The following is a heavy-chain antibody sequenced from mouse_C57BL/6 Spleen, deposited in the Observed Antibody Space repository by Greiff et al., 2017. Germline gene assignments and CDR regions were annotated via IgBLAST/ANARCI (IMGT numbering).Heavy chain of an antibody. D-gene: IGHD3-2*02. CDR1: GYTFTDYY. CDR3: ARSRQLRPAWFAY. V-gene: IGHV1-26*01. Sequence: EVQLQQSGPELVKPGASVKISCKASGYTFTDYYMNWVKQSNGKSLEWIGDINPNNGGTSYNQKFKGKATLTVDKSSSTAYMERRSLTSEDSAVYYCARSRQLRPAWFAYWGQGTLVTVSA. J-gene: IGHJ3*01. CDR2: INPNNGGT.